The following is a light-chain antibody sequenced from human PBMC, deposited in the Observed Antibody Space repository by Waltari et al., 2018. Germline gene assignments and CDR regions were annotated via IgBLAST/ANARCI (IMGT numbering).Light chain of an antibody. V-gene: IGKV3-15*01. CDR3: QQYNNWPPGWA. Sequence: EIVMTQSPATLSVSPGERATPSCRASQSVSSNLPWYQQKPGQAPRLLIYGASTRATGIPARFSGSGSGTEFTLTISSLQSEDFAVYYCQQYNNWPPGWAFGQGTKVEIK. J-gene: IGKJ1*01. CDR1: QSVSSN. CDR2: GAS.